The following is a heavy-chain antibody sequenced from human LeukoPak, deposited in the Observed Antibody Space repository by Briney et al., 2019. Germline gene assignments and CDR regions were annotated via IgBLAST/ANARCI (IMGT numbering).Heavy chain of an antibody. CDR2: INPNSGGT. Sequence: GASVKVSCKASGNTFTGYYMHWVRQAPGQGLEWMGWINPNSGGTNYAQKFQGRVTMTRDTSISTAYMELSRLRSDDTAVYYCASSPHIVGATRGWFDPWGQGTLVTVSS. V-gene: IGHV1-2*02. CDR3: ASSPHIVGATRGWFDP. D-gene: IGHD1-26*01. CDR1: GNTFTGYY. J-gene: IGHJ5*02.